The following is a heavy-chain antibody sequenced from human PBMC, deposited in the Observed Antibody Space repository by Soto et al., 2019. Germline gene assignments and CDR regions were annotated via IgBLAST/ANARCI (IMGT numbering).Heavy chain of an antibody. V-gene: IGHV5-51*01. CDR3: ARLSATIFGVVKYYYYYGMDV. D-gene: IGHD3-3*01. CDR2: IYPGDSDT. Sequence: PGESLKISCKGSGYSFTSYWIGWVRQMPGKGLEWMGIIYPGDSDTRYSPSFQGQVTISADKSISTAYLQWSSLKASDTAMYYCARLSATIFGVVKYYYYYGMDVWGQGTTVTVS. J-gene: IGHJ6*02. CDR1: GYSFTSYW.